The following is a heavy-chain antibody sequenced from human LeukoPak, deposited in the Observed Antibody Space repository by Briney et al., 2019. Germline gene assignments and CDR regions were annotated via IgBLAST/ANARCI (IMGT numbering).Heavy chain of an antibody. Sequence: GVLRLSCAASGFTFSSSWMSWVRQAPGKGLEWVSSISSSSSYIYYADSVKGRFTISRDNAKNSLYLQMNSLRAEDTAVYYCARDRGSYFADAFDIWGQGTMVTVSS. CDR1: GFTFSSSW. D-gene: IGHD1-26*01. CDR3: ARDRGSYFADAFDI. J-gene: IGHJ3*02. V-gene: IGHV3-21*01. CDR2: ISSSSSYI.